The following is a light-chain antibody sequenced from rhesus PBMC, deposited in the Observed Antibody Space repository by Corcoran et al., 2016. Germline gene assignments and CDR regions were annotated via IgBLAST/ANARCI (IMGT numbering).Light chain of an antibody. CDR1: QSISSW. CDR3: QKYSSSPYS. Sequence: DIQLTQSPSSLSASVGDTVTITCRASQSISSWLAWYPQKPGKAPKFMIYKASSLQSGVPSRFGGSGSGTDFTLTISSLQSEDFATYYCQKYSSSPYSFGQGTKVEIK. V-gene: IGKV1-22*01. CDR2: KAS. J-gene: IGKJ2*01.